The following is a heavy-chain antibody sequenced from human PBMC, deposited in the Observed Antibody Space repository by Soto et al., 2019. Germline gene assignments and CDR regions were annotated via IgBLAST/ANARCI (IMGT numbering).Heavy chain of an antibody. CDR1: GLSLRTTGVG. V-gene: IGHV2-5*02. CDR3: VQSRCGGDCLEIYSSHAYNGLDV. Sequence: QVTLKESGPTLVKPTQTLTLTCTVSGLSLRTTGVGVGWVRQPPGKALEWLALLYWDDDQRYRPSLRSRLTIAKDISEKQVVLTMTNMDTVDTATYYCVQSRCGGDCLEIYSSHAYNGLDVWGQGTTVTVSS. J-gene: IGHJ6*02. D-gene: IGHD2-21*02. CDR2: LYWDDDQ.